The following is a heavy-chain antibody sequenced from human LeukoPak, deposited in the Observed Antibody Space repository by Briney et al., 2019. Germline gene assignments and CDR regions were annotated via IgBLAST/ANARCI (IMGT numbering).Heavy chain of an antibody. CDR2: VYHSGNT. J-gene: IGHJ5*02. D-gene: IGHD6-13*01. Sequence: PSETLSLTCTVSGYSISSGYYWGWIRQPPGKGLEWIGSVYHSGNTYYNPSLKSRVTVSVDMSKNQLSLKLNSVTAADTALYYCARAYSSSWYWNWFDPWGQGTLVTVSS. V-gene: IGHV4-38-2*02. CDR1: GYSISSGYY. CDR3: ARAYSSSWYWNWFDP.